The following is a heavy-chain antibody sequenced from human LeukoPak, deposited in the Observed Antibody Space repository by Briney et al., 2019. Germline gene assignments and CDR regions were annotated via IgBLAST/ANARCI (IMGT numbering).Heavy chain of an antibody. V-gene: IGHV4-31*03. CDR2: IYYSGST. Sequence: SETLSLTCTVSGGSISSGGYYWSWLRQHPGKGLEWIVYIYYSGSTYYNPSLKSRFTISVDTSKNQFSLKLSSVTAADTAVYYCARVYSGYDLAFDYWGQGTLVTVSS. J-gene: IGHJ4*02. D-gene: IGHD5-12*01. CDR3: ARVYSGYDLAFDY. CDR1: GGSISSGGYY.